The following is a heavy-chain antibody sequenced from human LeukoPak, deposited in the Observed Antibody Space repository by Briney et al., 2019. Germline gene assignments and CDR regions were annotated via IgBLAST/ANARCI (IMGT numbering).Heavy chain of an antibody. V-gene: IGHV3-21*01. CDR3: ARDLPVSGAYHQFDS. D-gene: IGHD4/OR15-4a*01. J-gene: IGHJ4*02. CDR1: GFTFSSDR. CDR2: IYSGSDYI. Sequence: GGSLRFSCVASGFTFSSDRMNWVGQAPGKGLEWVSTIYSGSDYIYYADSVKGRYTISRDNAKNSLYLQMNSLRAEDTAIYYCARDLPVSGAYHQFDSWGQGTLVTVSS.